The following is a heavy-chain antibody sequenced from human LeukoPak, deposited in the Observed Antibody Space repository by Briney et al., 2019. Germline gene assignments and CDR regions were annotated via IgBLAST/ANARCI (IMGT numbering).Heavy chain of an antibody. CDR3: ARRWDYYDSSGYYY. J-gene: IGHJ4*02. CDR1: GFTFSTYW. CDR2: ISSSSSYI. D-gene: IGHD3-22*01. Sequence: PGGSLRLSCAASGFTFSTYWMHWVRQAPGKGLEWVSSISSSSSYIYYADSVKGRFTISRDNAKNSLYLQMNSLRAEDTAVYYCARRWDYYDSSGYYYWGQGTLVTVSS. V-gene: IGHV3-21*01.